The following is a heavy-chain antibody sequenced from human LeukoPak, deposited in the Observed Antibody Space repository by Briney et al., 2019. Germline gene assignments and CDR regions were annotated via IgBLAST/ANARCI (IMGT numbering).Heavy chain of an antibody. CDR2: INTNTGNP. J-gene: IGHJ4*02. V-gene: IGHV7-4-1*02. CDR3: ARDLSGCDLRRDYFDY. Sequence: ASVKVSCKASGYTFTSYAMNWVRQAPGQGLEWMGWINTNTGNPTYAQGFTGRFVFSLDTSVSTAYLQISSLKAEDTAVYYCARDLSGCDLRRDYFDYWSQGTLVTVSS. CDR1: GYTFTSYA. D-gene: IGHD5-12*01.